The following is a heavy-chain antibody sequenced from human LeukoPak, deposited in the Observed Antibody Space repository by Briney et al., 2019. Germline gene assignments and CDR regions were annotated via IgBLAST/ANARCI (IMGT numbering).Heavy chain of an antibody. Sequence: GGSLRLSCAASGFAFNSSAMSWVRQAPGKGLDWVSSISDGGGITYYADSVKGRFTISRDNARNTVYLQMNSLRAEDTALYYCAKAITLTTRGAFHIWGQGTMVTVSS. V-gene: IGHV3-23*01. J-gene: IGHJ3*02. D-gene: IGHD1-20*01. CDR2: ISDGGGIT. CDR3: AKAITLTTRGAFHI. CDR1: GFAFNSSA.